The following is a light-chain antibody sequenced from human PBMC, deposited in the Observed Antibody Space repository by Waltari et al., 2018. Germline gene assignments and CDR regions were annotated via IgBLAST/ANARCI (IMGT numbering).Light chain of an antibody. J-gene: IGKJ3*01. V-gene: IGKV1-39*01. CDR3: QQSYNTPRT. CDR2: AAS. Sequence: EIQMSQSPSSLSASVGDRVSITCRASQSSSTHLNWYQTKPGKAPKLLIYAASNLQSGVPSRFSGRGSETDFTLTISSLQPEDFAVYYCQQSYNTPRTFGPGTKVDIK. CDR1: QSSSTH.